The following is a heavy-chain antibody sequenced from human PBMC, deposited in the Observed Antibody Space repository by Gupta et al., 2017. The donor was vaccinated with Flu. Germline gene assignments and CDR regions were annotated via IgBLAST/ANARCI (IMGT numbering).Heavy chain of an antibody. Sequence: PGQGLEWMGTIIPLFGATDYAQKFQGRVTISADKSTGTAYMELSSLRSDDTAVYFCASDVPAFAGDYGEAFDIWGQGTMVTVSS. CDR3: ASDVPAFAGDYGEAFDI. J-gene: IGHJ3*02. V-gene: IGHV1-69*06. CDR2: IIPLFGAT. D-gene: IGHD3-16*01.